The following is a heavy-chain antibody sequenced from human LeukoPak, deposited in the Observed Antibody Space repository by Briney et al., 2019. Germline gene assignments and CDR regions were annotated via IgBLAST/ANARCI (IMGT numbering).Heavy chain of an antibody. D-gene: IGHD2-21*02. J-gene: IGHJ4*02. CDR2: IYSGGKT. Sequence: GGSLRLSCAASGFTVSSNYMSWVRQAPGKGLEWVSVIYSGGKTFYTDSVKGRFTISRDNSKNTLYLQMNSLRAEDTAVYYCARGDPGAYWGQGTLVTVSS. CDR3: ARGDPGAY. V-gene: IGHV3-53*01. CDR1: GFTVSSNY.